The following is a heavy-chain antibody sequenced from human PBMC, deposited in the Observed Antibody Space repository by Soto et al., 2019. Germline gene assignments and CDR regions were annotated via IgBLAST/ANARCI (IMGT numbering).Heavy chain of an antibody. CDR1: GYTFTSYD. CDR2: VNPDNGNT. CDR3: ARNLQEVTPTLDAFHI. V-gene: IGHV1-8*01. D-gene: IGHD4-4*01. Sequence: ASVKVSCKASGYTFTSYDINWVRQATGQRLEWMGWVNPDNGNTKYAQNFQGRVTITRDTSASTAYMELSSLTSEDTAVYYCARNLQEVTPTLDAFHIWGKGTMVTVSS. J-gene: IGHJ3*02.